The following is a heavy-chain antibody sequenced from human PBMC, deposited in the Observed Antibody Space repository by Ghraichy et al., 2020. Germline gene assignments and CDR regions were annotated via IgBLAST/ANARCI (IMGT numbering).Heavy chain of an antibody. V-gene: IGHV1-18*04. CDR2: ISAYNGNT. Sequence: ASVNVSCKASGYTFTSYGISWVRQAPGQGLEWMGWISAYNGNTNYAQKLQGRVTMTTDTSTSTAYMELRSLRSDDTAVYYCARARGYYYDRSGFGSDYWGQGTLVTVSS. CDR1: GYTFTSYG. D-gene: IGHD3-22*01. CDR3: ARARGYYYDRSGFGSDY. J-gene: IGHJ4*02.